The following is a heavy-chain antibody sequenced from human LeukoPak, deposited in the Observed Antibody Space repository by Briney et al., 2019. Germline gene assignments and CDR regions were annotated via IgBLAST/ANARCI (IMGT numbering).Heavy chain of an antibody. Sequence: SETLSLTCTVSGGSISSGTYYWGWIRQAPGKGLEWIGSIHYSGTIYYNPSLKSRVTISVDTSKNQFSLKVNSVTAADTAVYYCGRNRYSYGSRNDYLGQGTLVTVSS. J-gene: IGHJ4*02. D-gene: IGHD5-18*01. CDR2: IHYSGTI. CDR3: GRNRYSYGSRNDY. V-gene: IGHV4-39*01. CDR1: GGSISSGTYY.